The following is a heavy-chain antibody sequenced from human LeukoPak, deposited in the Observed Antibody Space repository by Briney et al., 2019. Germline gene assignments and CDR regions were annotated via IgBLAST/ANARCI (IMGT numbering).Heavy chain of an antibody. J-gene: IGHJ5*02. CDR3: ARDINGYYYDSHGYYPTDL. V-gene: IGHV1-2*02. CDR1: GYTFTGYY. Sequence: GASVKVSCKASGYTFTGYYMHWVRQAPGQGLEWMGWINPNSGGTNYAQKFQGGVTMTRDTSISTAYMELSRLRSDDTAVYYCARDINGYYYDSHGYYPTDLWGQGTLVTVSS. CDR2: INPNSGGT. D-gene: IGHD3-22*01.